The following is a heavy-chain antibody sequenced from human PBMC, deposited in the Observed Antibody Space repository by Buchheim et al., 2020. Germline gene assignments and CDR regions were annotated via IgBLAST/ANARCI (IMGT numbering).Heavy chain of an antibody. D-gene: IGHD5-18*01. CDR1: GGSISSSSYY. Sequence: QLQLQESGPGLVKPSETLSLTCTVSGGSISSSSYYWGWIRQPPGKGLEWIGSSYYSGSTYYNPPLKSRVTISVDTSKNQSSLKLSPVTAADTAVYYCASLVDTAIVTVYYGMDVWGQGTT. CDR2: SYYSGST. CDR3: ASLVDTAIVTVYYGMDV. V-gene: IGHV4-39*01. J-gene: IGHJ6*02.